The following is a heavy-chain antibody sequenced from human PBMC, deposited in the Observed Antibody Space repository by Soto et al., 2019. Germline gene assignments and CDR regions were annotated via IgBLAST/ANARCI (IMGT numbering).Heavy chain of an antibody. D-gene: IGHD2-8*01. CDR3: AAPMVYAIFLTLQNAY. J-gene: IGHJ4*02. V-gene: IGHV3-23*01. Sequence: GGSLRLSCAASGFTFSSYAMSWVRQAPGKGLEWVSAISGSGGSTYYADSVKGRFTISRDNSKNTLYLQMNSLRAEDTAVYYCAAPMVYAIFLTLQNAYWGQGTLVTVSS. CDR2: ISGSGGST. CDR1: GFTFSSYA.